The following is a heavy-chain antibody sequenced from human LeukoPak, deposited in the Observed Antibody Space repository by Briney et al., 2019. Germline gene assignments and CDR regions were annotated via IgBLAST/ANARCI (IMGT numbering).Heavy chain of an antibody. D-gene: IGHD5-18*01. CDR3: ASGNTAMAHDAFDI. V-gene: IGHV3-66*02. Sequence: GGSLRLSCAASGFTVSSNYMSWVRQAPGKGLEWVSVIYSGGSTYYADSVKGRFTIPRDNSKNTLYLQMNSLRAEDTAVYYCASGNTAMAHDAFDIWGQGTMVTVSS. J-gene: IGHJ3*02. CDR1: GFTVSSNY. CDR2: IYSGGST.